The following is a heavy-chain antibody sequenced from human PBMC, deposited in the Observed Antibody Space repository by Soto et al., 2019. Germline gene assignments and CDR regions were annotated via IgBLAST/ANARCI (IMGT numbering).Heavy chain of an antibody. J-gene: IGHJ4*02. CDR3: AHLTTSSVGDS. Sequence: QITLKESGPTLVKPTQTLTLTCTFSGFSLTTSGVGVGWIRQPPGKALEWLALIYWDDDKRYSPSLRSRLTITKDPSKTQVVLTMTNMDPVDTATYYCAHLTTSSVGDSWGQGTLVTVSS. V-gene: IGHV2-5*02. D-gene: IGHD4-17*01. CDR2: IYWDDDK. CDR1: GFSLTTSGVG.